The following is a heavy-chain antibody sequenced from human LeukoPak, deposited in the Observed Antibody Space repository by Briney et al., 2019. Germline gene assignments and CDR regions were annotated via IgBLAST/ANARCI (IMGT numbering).Heavy chain of an antibody. V-gene: IGHV3-21*04. J-gene: IGHJ4*02. CDR1: GFTFSSYS. CDR3: ATRNYYDRRAFYYYYFDY. Sequence: GGSLRLSCAASGFTFSSYSMNWVRQAPGKGLEWVSSISSSSSYIYYADSVKGRFTISRDNAKNSLYLQMNSLRAEDTAIYYCATRNYYDRRAFYYYYFDYWGQGILVSVSS. D-gene: IGHD3-22*01. CDR2: ISSSSSYI.